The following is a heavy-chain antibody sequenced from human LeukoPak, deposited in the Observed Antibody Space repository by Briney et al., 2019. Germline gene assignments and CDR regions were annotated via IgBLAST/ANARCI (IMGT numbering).Heavy chain of an antibody. CDR3: AKDLDRGLRPYYFDY. Sequence: PGRSLRLSCAASGFTFDDYAMHWVRQAPGKGLEWVSGISWNSGSIGYADSVKGRFTISRDNSKNTLYLQMNSLRAEDTAVYYCAKDLDRGLRPYYFDYWGQGTLVTVSS. J-gene: IGHJ4*02. CDR2: ISWNSGSI. V-gene: IGHV3-9*01. D-gene: IGHD5-12*01. CDR1: GFTFDDYA.